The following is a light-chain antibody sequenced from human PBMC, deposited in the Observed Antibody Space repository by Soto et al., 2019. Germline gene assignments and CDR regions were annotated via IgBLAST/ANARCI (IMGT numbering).Light chain of an antibody. J-gene: IGKJ4*01. Sequence: DIQMTQSPSSLSASIGDRVTITCQASQDITNYLNWYQQKQVKAPKLLIYDASNLETGAPSRFSGSGSGTDFTFTISSLQPEDIATYYCQQCDKLPLTFGGGTKGEIK. CDR3: QQCDKLPLT. V-gene: IGKV1-33*01. CDR1: QDITNY. CDR2: DAS.